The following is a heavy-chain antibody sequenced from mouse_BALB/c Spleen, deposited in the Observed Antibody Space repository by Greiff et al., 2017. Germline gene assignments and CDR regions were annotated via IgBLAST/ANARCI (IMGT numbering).Heavy chain of an antibody. CDR3: ARGKDLFDY. V-gene: IGHV1-31*01. J-gene: IGHJ2*01. CDR1: GYSFTGYY. CDR2: INPYNGAT. Sequence: EVQLQQSGPELVKPGASVKISCKASGYSFTGYYMHWVKQSHVKSLEWIGRINPYNGATSYNQNFKDKASLTVDKSSSTAYMELHSLTSEDSAVYYCARGKDLFDYWGQGTTLTVSS.